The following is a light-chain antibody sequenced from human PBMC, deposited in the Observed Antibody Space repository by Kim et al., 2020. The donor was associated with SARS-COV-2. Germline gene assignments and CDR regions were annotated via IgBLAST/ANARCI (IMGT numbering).Light chain of an antibody. J-gene: IGLJ2*01. CDR1: KLGDKY. CDR3: QVWDRRSVV. Sequence: VSPGQTASITCSGDKLGDKYACWYQQKPGQAPVLVIYQDNKRPSGIPERFSGSNSGNTATLTISGTQAMDEADYYCQVWDRRSVVFGGGTQLTVL. CDR2: QDN. V-gene: IGLV3-1*01.